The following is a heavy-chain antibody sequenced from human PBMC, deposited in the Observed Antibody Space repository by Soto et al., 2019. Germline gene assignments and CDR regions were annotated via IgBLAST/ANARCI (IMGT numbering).Heavy chain of an antibody. CDR3: ARDLPPGGYDSCIVY. CDR2: ISSSSSYI. CDR1: GFTFSSYS. V-gene: IGHV3-21*01. Sequence: GGSLRLSCAASGFTFSSYSMNWVRQAPGKGLEWVSSISSSSSYIYYTDSVKGRFTISRDNAKNSLYLQMNSLRAEDTAVYYCARDLPPGGYDSCIVYWGQGPLVTVSS. J-gene: IGHJ4*02. D-gene: IGHD5-12*01.